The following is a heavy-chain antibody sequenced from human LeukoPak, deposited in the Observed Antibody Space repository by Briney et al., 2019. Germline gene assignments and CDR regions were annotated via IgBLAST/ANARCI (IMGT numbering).Heavy chain of an antibody. CDR3: ARSLYSSGWHEVDY. V-gene: IGHV4-59*08. Sequence: PSETLSLTCTVSGGSISSYYWSWIRQPPGKGLEWIGYIYHSGSTNYNPSLKSRVTISVDTSKNQFSLKLSSVTAADTAVYYCARSLYSSGWHEVDYWGQGTLVTVSS. D-gene: IGHD6-19*01. CDR2: IYHSGST. J-gene: IGHJ4*02. CDR1: GGSISSYY.